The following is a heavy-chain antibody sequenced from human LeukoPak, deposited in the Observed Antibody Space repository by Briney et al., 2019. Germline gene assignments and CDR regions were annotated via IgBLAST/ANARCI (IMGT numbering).Heavy chain of an antibody. V-gene: IGHV1-46*01. CDR1: GYTFTSHY. Sequence: GASVKVSCKASGYTFTSHYMHWVRQAPGQGLERMGIINPSGGGNTNFAQKFLGRLTVTKDTSTTTVYMELSSLRSDDTAVYYCAREGGGGYCTRTSCYAFLDWGQGTLVTVSS. D-gene: IGHD2-2*01. CDR3: AREGGGGYCTRTSCYAFLD. J-gene: IGHJ4*02. CDR2: INPSGGGNT.